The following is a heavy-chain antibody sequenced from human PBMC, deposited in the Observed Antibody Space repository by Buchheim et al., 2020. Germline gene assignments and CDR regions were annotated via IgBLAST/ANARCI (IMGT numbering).Heavy chain of an antibody. J-gene: IGHJ3*02. Sequence: EVQLVESGGGLVQPGGSLKLSCAASGFTFSGSAMHWVRQASGKGLEWVGRIRSKANSYATAYAASGKGRFTISRDDSKNTGYLQMNSLKTEDTAVYYCTRAGNLWFGEFGDAFDIWGQGT. CDR3: TRAGNLWFGEFGDAFDI. CDR1: GFTFSGSA. CDR2: IRSKANSYAT. V-gene: IGHV3-73*01. D-gene: IGHD3-10*01.